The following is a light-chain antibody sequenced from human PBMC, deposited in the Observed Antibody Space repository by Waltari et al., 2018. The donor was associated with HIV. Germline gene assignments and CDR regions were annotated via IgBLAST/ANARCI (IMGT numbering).Light chain of an antibody. Sequence: SYELTQPPSVYVSPAQTASIPCSGDKLGVKYACWYQQKPGQSPVRVIYQDSKRPSGIPERFSGSNSGNTATLTISGTHAMDEADYYCQAGDSSTVVFGGGTKLTVL. CDR2: QDS. CDR1: KLGVKY. V-gene: IGLV3-1*01. J-gene: IGLJ2*01. CDR3: QAGDSSTVV.